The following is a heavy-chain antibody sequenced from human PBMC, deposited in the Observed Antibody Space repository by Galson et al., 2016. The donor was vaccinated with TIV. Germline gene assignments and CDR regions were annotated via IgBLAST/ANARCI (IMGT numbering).Heavy chain of an antibody. J-gene: IGHJ6*02. D-gene: IGHD6-19*01. Sequence: PALVKPTQTLTLTCTFSGFSLSRSRMCVTWMRQPPGKALEWLARIDGDDDTYYNNFLATRLFITKDTSRNRVVLTLTNLDPADTATYYCARASSDYFYNYGMDVWGQGTTVTVS. CDR3: ARASSDYFYNYGMDV. CDR2: IDGDDDT. V-gene: IGHV2-70*11. CDR1: GFSLSRSRMC.